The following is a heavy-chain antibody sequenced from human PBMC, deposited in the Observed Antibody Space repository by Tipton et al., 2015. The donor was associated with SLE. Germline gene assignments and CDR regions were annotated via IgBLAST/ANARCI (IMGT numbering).Heavy chain of an antibody. CDR1: GYSITSGFL. Sequence: TLSLTCAVSGYSITSGFLWDWIRQPPGKGLEWIGSFRHSGNTYYNPSLKSRLTLSVDTSENHFSLKLSSVTAADTAVYYCARSYSSTWLLFDYWGQGTLVTVSS. V-gene: IGHV4-38-2*01. CDR3: ARSYSSTWLLFDY. D-gene: IGHD6-13*01. CDR2: FRHSGNT. J-gene: IGHJ4*02.